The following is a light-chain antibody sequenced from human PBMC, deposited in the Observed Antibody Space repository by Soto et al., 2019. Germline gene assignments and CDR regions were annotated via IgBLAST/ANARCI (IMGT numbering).Light chain of an antibody. V-gene: IGKV3-20*01. Sequence: EIILTQSPATLSLSPGARATLSCRASQTVSSNYLAWCQQRPGQDPRLLIYGESTRAAGIPARFSGSGSGTDFTLTITRLEPEDSAVYFCQQYTGPPTTFGQGTRVEIK. CDR2: GES. CDR3: QQYTGPPTT. CDR1: QTVSSNY. J-gene: IGKJ5*01.